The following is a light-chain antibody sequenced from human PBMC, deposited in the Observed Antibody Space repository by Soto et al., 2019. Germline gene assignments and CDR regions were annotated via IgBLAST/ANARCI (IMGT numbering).Light chain of an antibody. CDR2: DAS. CDR1: QSISSW. Sequence: IQMTQSPSTLSASVGDRVTITCRASQSISSWLAWYQQKPGKAPKLLIYDASSLESGVPSRFSGSGSGTDFTLTINRLQPDDFATYYCQQYNSLPWTFGQGTKVDIK. J-gene: IGKJ1*01. CDR3: QQYNSLPWT. V-gene: IGKV1-5*01.